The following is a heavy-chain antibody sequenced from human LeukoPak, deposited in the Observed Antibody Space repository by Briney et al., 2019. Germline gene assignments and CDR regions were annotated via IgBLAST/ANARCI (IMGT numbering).Heavy chain of an antibody. V-gene: IGHV3-7*01. CDR3: ARDGHCSSTSCLGGIDAFDI. CDR1: GFTFSSYW. J-gene: IGHJ3*02. CDR2: IKQDGSEK. D-gene: IGHD2-2*01. Sequence: PGGSLRLSCAASGFTFSSYWMSWVRQAPGKGLEWVANIKQDGSEKYYVVSVKGRFTISRDNAKNSLYLQMNSLRAEDTAVYYCARDGHCSSTSCLGGIDAFDIWGQGTMVTVSS.